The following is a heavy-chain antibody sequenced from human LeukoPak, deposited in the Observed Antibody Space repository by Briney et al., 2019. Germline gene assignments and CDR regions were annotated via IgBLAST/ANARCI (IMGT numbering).Heavy chain of an antibody. J-gene: IGHJ4*02. Sequence: SETLSLTCTVSGGSISSYHWNWIRQPAGKGLEWIGRMYASGSTNYNPSLKSRVTMSVDTSKNQFSLKLSSVTAADTAVYYCARDQGGYSSGLSFDYWGQGTLVTVSS. CDR2: MYASGST. V-gene: IGHV4-4*07. D-gene: IGHD6-19*01. CDR3: ARDQGGYSSGLSFDY. CDR1: GGSISSYH.